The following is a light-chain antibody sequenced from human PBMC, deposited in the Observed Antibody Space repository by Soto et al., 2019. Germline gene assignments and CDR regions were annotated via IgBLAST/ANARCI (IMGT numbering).Light chain of an antibody. J-gene: IGKJ2*01. V-gene: IGKV3-15*01. CDR1: QSVSSN. CDR3: QHSNNWPPKYT. Sequence: EIVMTQSPATLSVSPGERATLSCRASQSVSSNLAWYQQKPGQSPRLLIYGTSTRATGIPARFSGSGSGTEFTLTISSLQSEVFAVYYCQHSNNWPPKYTFGQGTRLEIK. CDR2: GTS.